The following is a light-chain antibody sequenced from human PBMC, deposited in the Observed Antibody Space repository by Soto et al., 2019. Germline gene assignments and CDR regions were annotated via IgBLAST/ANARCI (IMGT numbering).Light chain of an antibody. J-gene: IGLJ1*01. CDR3: SSLTTSFTYV. Sequence: QSALTQPASVSGSPGQSVAISCTGTSSDVGANNYISWYQQHPGKAPKLLLSEVSNRPSGVSDRFSGSKSGNTASLTISGLQAEDEADYYCSSLTTSFTYVFGTGTKLTVL. CDR1: SSDVGANNY. V-gene: IGLV2-14*01. CDR2: EVS.